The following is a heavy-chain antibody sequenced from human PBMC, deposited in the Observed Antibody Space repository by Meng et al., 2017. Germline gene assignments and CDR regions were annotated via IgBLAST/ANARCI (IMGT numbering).Heavy chain of an antibody. CDR3: ARDAVNSGYGQGVDY. D-gene: IGHD5-12*01. V-gene: IGHV3-30*01. CDR1: GFTFSSYA. CDR2: ISHDGSNK. J-gene: IGHJ4*02. Sequence: GESLKISCAASGFTFSSYAMHWVRQAPGKGLEWVAVISHDGSNKYYADSVKGRFTISRDNSKNTLYLQMNSLRAEDTAVYYCARDAVNSGYGQGVDYWGQGNRV.